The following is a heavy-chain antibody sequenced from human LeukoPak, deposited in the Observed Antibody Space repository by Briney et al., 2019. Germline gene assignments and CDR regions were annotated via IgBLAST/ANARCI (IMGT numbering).Heavy chain of an antibody. V-gene: IGHV1-69*04. CDR1: GGTFSIYA. D-gene: IGHD3-22*01. CDR2: IIPILGIA. Sequence: ASVSVSYKASGGTFSIYAISWVRQAPGQGREGVGRIIPILGIANYTQKFQGRVTITADKSTSTAYMELSSLRSEDKAVYYCARGVDYYDSSGYSSWGQGTRVTASS. CDR3: ARGVDYYDSSGYSS. J-gene: IGHJ5*02.